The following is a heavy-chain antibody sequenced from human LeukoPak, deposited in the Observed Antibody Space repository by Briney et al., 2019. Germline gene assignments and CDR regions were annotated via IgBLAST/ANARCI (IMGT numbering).Heavy chain of an antibody. D-gene: IGHD2-15*01. V-gene: IGHV1-2*02. Sequence: ASVKVSCKASGYTFTGYYMHWVRQAPGQGLEWMGWINPNSGGTNYAQKFQGRVTMARDTSISTAYMELSRLRSDDTAVYYCARGVSGGSLYGMDVWGQGTTVTVSS. CDR1: GYTFTGYY. CDR3: ARGVSGGSLYGMDV. J-gene: IGHJ6*02. CDR2: INPNSGGT.